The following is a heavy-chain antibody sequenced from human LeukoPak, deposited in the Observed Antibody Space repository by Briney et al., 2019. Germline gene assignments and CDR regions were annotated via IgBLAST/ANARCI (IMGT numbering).Heavy chain of an antibody. Sequence: SVKVSCKASGGTFSSYAISWVRQAPGQGLEWMGRIIPILGIANYAQKFQGRVTITTDKFTSTAYMELGSLTSEDTAVYYCASGLGFCSGSDCTNLVKDYYYGMNVWGQGTTVTVSS. CDR1: GGTFSSYA. V-gene: IGHV1-69*04. CDR2: IIPILGIA. CDR3: ASGLGFCSGSDCTNLVKDYYYGMNV. J-gene: IGHJ6*02. D-gene: IGHD2-15*01.